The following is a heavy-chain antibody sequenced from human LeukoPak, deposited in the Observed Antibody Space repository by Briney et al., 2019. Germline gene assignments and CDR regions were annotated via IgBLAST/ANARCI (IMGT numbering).Heavy chain of an antibody. CDR1: GGSISSGDYY. D-gene: IGHD6-19*01. V-gene: IGHV4-30-4*01. J-gene: IGHJ4*02. CDR3: ARGPGYSSGWYDDY. Sequence: SQTLSLTCTVSGGSISSGDYYWSWIRQPPGKGLEWIGYIYYSGSTNYNPSLKSRVTISVDTSKNQFSLKLSSVTAADTAVYYCARGPGYSSGWYDDYWGQGTLVTVSS. CDR2: IYYSGST.